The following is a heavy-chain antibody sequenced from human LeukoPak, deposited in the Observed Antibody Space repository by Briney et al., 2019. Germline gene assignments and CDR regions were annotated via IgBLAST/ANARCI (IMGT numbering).Heavy chain of an antibody. CDR2: TSESGGIT. D-gene: IGHD3-10*01. V-gene: IGHV3-23*01. J-gene: IGHJ4*02. CDR1: GITFSSYA. CDR3: AKVAISGSGSYYTVRGLDY. Sequence: GGSLRLSCAASGITFSSYAMSWVRQAPGKGLEWSPGTSESGGITYYADSVKGRFTISRDNSKNTLFLQMNSLRVEDTAVYYCAKVAISGSGSYYTVRGLDYWGQGTLVTVSS.